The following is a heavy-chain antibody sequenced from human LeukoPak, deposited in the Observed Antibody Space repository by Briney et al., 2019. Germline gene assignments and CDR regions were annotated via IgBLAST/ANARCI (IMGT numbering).Heavy chain of an antibody. CDR3: ASDFPVHGAFDI. J-gene: IGHJ3*02. Sequence: SQTLSLTCAVSGGSISSGGYYWSWIRQPPGQGLEWIGYIYHSGSTYYNPSLKSRITISVDRSKNQFSLKLSSVTAADTAVYYCASDFPVHGAFDIWGQGTMVTVSS. V-gene: IGHV4-30-2*01. CDR1: GGSISSGGYY. CDR2: IYHSGST. D-gene: IGHD6-6*01.